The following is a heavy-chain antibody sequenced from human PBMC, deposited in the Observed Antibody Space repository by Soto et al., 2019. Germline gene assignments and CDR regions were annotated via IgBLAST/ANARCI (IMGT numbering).Heavy chain of an antibody. Sequence: ASVKVSCKASGYTFTNQHIHWVRQAPGQRLEWVGRLNPSGGSPSYAQKFQDRVTLTSDTSTSTVYMELNSLRSDDTAVFYCARDRAGGGYVYNFDYWGQGTLVTVSS. CDR1: GYTFTNQH. V-gene: IGHV1-46*01. J-gene: IGHJ4*02. D-gene: IGHD6-25*01. CDR2: LNPSGGSP. CDR3: ARDRAGGGYVYNFDY.